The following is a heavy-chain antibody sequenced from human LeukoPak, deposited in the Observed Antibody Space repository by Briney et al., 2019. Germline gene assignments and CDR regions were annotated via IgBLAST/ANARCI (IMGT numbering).Heavy chain of an antibody. D-gene: IGHD3-10*01. CDR1: GFTFRDYY. V-gene: IGHV3-11*01. Sequence: GGSLRLSCAASGFTFRDYYMTWVRQAPGKGLEWVSYISSTGDNIYYADSLKGRFTISRDNAKNSHYLQMDSLRAEDTAVYYCARGIFRSGTYYPPAYFSYYYMDVWGKGTTVTIS. J-gene: IGHJ6*03. CDR2: ISSTGDNI. CDR3: ARGIFRSGTYYPPAYFSYYYMDV.